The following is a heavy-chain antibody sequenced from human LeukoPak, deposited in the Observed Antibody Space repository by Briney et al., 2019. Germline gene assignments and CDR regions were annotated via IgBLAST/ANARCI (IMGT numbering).Heavy chain of an antibody. Sequence: PGGSLRLSCAASGFTFSSYARSGVRQAPGKGLEWVSAISGSGGSTYYADSVKGRFTISRDNSKNTLYLQMNSLRAEDTAVYYCAKDLCRSTSCYGDYFDYWGQGTLVTVSS. CDR1: GFTFSSYA. J-gene: IGHJ4*02. CDR3: AKDLCRSTSCYGDYFDY. D-gene: IGHD2-2*01. V-gene: IGHV3-23*01. CDR2: ISGSGGST.